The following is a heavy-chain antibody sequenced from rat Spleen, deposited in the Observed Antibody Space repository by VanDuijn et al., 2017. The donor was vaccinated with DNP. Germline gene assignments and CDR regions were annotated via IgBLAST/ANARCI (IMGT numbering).Heavy chain of an antibody. CDR3: AKEGGEFPYFFNY. D-gene: IGHD4-3*01. J-gene: IGHJ2*01. CDR2: ITSSGGST. CDR1: GFTFNNYW. V-gene: IGHV5-31*01. Sequence: EVQLVESGGDLVQPGRSLKLSCVASGFTFNNYWMTWIRQVPGKGLEWVASITSSGGSTYYPDSVKGRFTISRDNAKNTLYLQMDSLTSEDTATYYCAKEGGEFPYFFNYWGQGVMVTVSS.